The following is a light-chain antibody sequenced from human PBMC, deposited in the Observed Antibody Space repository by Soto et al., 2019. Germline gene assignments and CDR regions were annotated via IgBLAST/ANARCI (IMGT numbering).Light chain of an antibody. V-gene: IGLV1-44*01. CDR1: SSNIGSNT. Sequence: QSALTQPPSASGTPGQRVNISCSGGSSNIGSNTVNWYQQLPGTAPNLLIYSNNQRPSGVPDRFSGSKSGTSASLAISGLQSEDEADYYCAAWDDTLNGVVFGGGTKLTVL. J-gene: IGLJ2*01. CDR2: SNN. CDR3: AAWDDTLNGVV.